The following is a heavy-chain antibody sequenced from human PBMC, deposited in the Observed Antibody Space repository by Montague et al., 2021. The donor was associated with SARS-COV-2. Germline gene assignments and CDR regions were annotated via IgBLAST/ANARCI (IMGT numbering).Heavy chain of an antibody. CDR1: GGSISSSSYY. Sequence: SETLSLTCTVSGGSISSSSYYWGWNRQPPGKEREWIGSINYSGSTYYNRSIKSRVTIYVDTSKNQLSLKLSSVTAADTSVYYCARHGKTRIAMIVVVIGYFDFWGQGTMVTVSS. CDR3: ARHGKTRIAMIVVVIGYFDF. V-gene: IGHV4-39*01. CDR2: INYSGST. J-gene: IGHJ4*02. D-gene: IGHD3-22*01.